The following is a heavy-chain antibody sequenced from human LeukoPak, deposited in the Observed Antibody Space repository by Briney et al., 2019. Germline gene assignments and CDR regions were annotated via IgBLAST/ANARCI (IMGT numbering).Heavy chain of an antibody. V-gene: IGHV4-39*01. CDR3: ARLGYCSSTSCYNFDY. CDR2: IYYSGST. Sequence: SETLSLTCTVSGGSTSSSSYYWGWIRQPPGKGLEWIGSIYYSGSTYYSPSLKSRLTISVDTSKNQFSLKLSSVTAADTAVYYCARLGYCSSTSCYNFDYWGQGTLVTVSS. J-gene: IGHJ4*02. D-gene: IGHD2-2*01. CDR1: GGSTSSSSYY.